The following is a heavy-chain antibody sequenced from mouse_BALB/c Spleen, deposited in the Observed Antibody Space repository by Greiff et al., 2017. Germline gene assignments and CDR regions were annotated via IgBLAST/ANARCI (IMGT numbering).Heavy chain of an antibody. CDR2: INPYNDGT. CDR3: ARDGGLRRGWFAY. CDR1: GYTFTSYV. Sequence: VQLQQSGPELVKPGASVKMSCKASGYTFTSYVMHWVKQKPGQGLECIGYINPYNDGTKYNEKFKGKATLTSDKSSSTAYMELSSLTSEDSAVYYCARDGGLRRGWFAYWGQGTLVTVSA. D-gene: IGHD2-4*01. V-gene: IGHV1-14*01. J-gene: IGHJ3*01.